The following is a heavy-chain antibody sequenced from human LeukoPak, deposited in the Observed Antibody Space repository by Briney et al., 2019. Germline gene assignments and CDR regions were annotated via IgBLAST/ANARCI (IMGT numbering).Heavy chain of an antibody. D-gene: IGHD3-22*01. J-gene: IGHJ4*02. V-gene: IGHV3-23*01. CDR2: ISGSGGST. CDR3: ARGSDDSSVGGY. CDR1: GFTFSSYA. Sequence: GGSLRLSCAASGFTFSSYAMSWVRQAPGKGLEWVSAISGSGGSTYYADSVKGRFTISRDNSKNTLYLQMNSLRAEDTAVYYCARGSDDSSVGGYWGQGTLVTVSS.